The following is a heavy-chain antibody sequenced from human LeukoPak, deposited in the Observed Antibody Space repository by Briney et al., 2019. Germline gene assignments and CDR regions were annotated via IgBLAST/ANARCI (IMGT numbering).Heavy chain of an antibody. V-gene: IGHV3-30*18. CDR2: ISYDGSNK. J-gene: IGHJ4*02. Sequence: GGSLRLSCAASGFTFSSYGMHWVRQAPGKGLEWVAVISYDGSNKYYADSVRGRFTISRDNSKNTLYLQMNSLRAEDTAVYYCANPPADIVATMVGPLGYWGQGTLVTVSS. D-gene: IGHD5-12*01. CDR3: ANPPADIVATMVGPLGY. CDR1: GFTFSSYG.